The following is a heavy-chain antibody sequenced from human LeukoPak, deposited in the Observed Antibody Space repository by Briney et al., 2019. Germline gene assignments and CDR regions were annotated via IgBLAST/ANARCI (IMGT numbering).Heavy chain of an antibody. J-gene: IGHJ3*02. Sequence: GESLKISCKGSGYSFTNYWIGWVRQMPGKGLEWMGIIYPGDSDTRYSPSFQGQVTISADKSISTAYLQWSSLEASDSAMYYCAMTYYYDRSGYSAFDIWGQGTMVTVSS. CDR3: AMTYYYDRSGYSAFDI. D-gene: IGHD3-22*01. CDR1: GYSFTNYW. V-gene: IGHV5-51*01. CDR2: IYPGDSDT.